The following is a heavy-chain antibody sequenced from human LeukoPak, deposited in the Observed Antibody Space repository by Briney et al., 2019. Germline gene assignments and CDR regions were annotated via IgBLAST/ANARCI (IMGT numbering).Heavy chain of an antibody. D-gene: IGHD3-22*01. J-gene: IGHJ5*02. CDR1: GASISSYY. CDR2: IYYSGST. CDR3: ARHRYYYDSSGYYYQP. V-gene: IGHV4-59*01. Sequence: PSETLSLTCTVSGASISSYYWSWIRQPPGKGLEWIGYIYYSGSTNLHPSLQSRVHKSRDTSHDQFSLRLSSVTAADTAVYYCARHRYYYDSSGYYYQPWGQGTLVTVSS.